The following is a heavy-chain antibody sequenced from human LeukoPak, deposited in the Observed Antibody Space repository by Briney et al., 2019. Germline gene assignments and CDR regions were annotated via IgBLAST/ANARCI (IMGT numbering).Heavy chain of an antibody. Sequence: GGSLRLSCAASGFTFSSYGMHWFRQAPGKGLEWVAFIRYDGSNKYYADSVKGRFTISRDNSKNTLYLQMNSLRAEDTAVYYCAKDLDYYGSATYPTDYWGQGTLVTVSS. J-gene: IGHJ4*02. CDR1: GFTFSSYG. CDR2: IRYDGSNK. V-gene: IGHV3-30*02. D-gene: IGHD3-10*01. CDR3: AKDLDYYGSATYPTDY.